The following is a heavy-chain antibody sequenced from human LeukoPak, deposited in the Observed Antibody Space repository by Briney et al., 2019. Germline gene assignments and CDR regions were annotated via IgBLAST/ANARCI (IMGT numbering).Heavy chain of an antibody. V-gene: IGHV3-23*01. Sequence: PGGSLRLSCEASGFTFHSYAMSWVRQAPGKGLEWVSAMSGSGGMPYTADSVKGRFTISRDNSKNTLDLQMDSLRADDTAVYYCAKGPFFYYDASGYNYYDLWGQGTLVTVSS. CDR1: GFTFHSYA. D-gene: IGHD3-22*01. CDR3: AKGPFFYYDASGYNYYDL. J-gene: IGHJ4*02. CDR2: MSGSGGMP.